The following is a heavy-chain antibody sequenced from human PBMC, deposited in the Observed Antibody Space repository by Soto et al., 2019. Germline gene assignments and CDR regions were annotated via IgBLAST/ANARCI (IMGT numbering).Heavy chain of an antibody. CDR1: GGTFSSYT. D-gene: IGHD5-12*01. J-gene: IGHJ3*02. V-gene: IGHV1-69*08. Sequence: QVQLVQSGAEVKKPGSSVKVSCKASGGTFSSYTISWVRQAPGQGLEWMGRIIPILGIANYAQKFQSRVRITADKSASTAYMELSSLRSEDTAVYYCARDRGAGYNNIWGQGTMVTVSS. CDR3: ARDRGAGYNNI. CDR2: IIPILGIA.